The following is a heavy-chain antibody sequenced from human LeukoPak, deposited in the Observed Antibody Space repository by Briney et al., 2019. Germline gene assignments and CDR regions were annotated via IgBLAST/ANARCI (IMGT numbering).Heavy chain of an antibody. CDR2: IVPILGIA. Sequence: GASVKVSCKASGGTFSSYAISWVRPAPGQGLEWMGRIVPILGIANYAQKFQGRVTITADKSTSTAYMELSSLRSEDTAVYYCARDPNVSPMDVWGQGTTVTVSS. J-gene: IGHJ6*02. CDR3: ARDPNVSPMDV. V-gene: IGHV1-69*04. CDR1: GGTFSSYA.